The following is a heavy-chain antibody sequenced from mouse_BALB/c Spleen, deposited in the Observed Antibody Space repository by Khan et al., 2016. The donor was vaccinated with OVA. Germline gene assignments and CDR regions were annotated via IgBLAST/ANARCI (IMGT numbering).Heavy chain of an antibody. D-gene: IGHD3-3*01. V-gene: IGHV2-9*02. CDR3: ARSKYLARY. CDR1: GYSFTRYG. CDR2: IWAGGGT. J-gene: IGHJ2*01. Sequence: QVQLKQSGPGLVAPSQTLSITCTVYGYSFTRYGVHWVRQPPGKGLEWLGLIWAGGGTNYYWALMYRLSTITDNSTSIIFLIMNSLQTDDTALYYCARSKYLARYWGQGTTLTVSS.